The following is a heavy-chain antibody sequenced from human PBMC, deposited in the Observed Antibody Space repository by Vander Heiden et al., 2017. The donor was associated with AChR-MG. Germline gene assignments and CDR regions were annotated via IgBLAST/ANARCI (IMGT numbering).Heavy chain of an antibody. CDR1: GGTFSSYA. D-gene: IGHD3-10*01. J-gene: IGHJ5*02. CDR2: ISPILGIA. Sequence: QVQVVQSGAEVKKPGSSVKVSCKASGGTFSSYALSWVRQAPGQGLEWMGRISPILGIANYAQKFKGRGTFTADKSTSTAYMELSSLRSDDTAVYYCARDPSGSYWFDPWGQGTLVTVSS. CDR3: ARDPSGSYWFDP. V-gene: IGHV1-69*04.